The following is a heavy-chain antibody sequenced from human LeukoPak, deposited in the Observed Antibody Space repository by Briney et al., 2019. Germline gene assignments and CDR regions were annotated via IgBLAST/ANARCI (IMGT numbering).Heavy chain of an antibody. CDR2: IYYSGST. D-gene: IGHD2-21*02. CDR3: ARLGNCGGDCYSFDP. J-gene: IGHJ5*02. Sequence: PSETLSLTCTVSGGPISSGGYYWSWIRQPPGKGLEWIGSIYYSGSTYYNPSLKSRVTISVDTSKNQFSLKLSSVTAADTAVYYCARLGNCGGDCYSFDPWGQGTLVTVSS. V-gene: IGHV4-39*07. CDR1: GGPISSGGYY.